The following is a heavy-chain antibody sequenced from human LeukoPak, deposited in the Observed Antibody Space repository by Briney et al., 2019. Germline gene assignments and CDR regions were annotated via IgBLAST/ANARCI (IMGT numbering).Heavy chain of an antibody. V-gene: IGHV3-11*01. J-gene: IGHJ4*02. D-gene: IGHD2-15*01. CDR3: ARDPGGSCYFDY. CDR2: ISSSGSTI. Sequence: GGSLRLSCAASGFTFSTYWMSWVRQVPRKGLEWVSYISSSGSTIYYADSVKGRFTISRDNAKNSLYLQMNSLRAEDTAVYYCARDPGGSCYFDYWGQGTLVTVSS. CDR1: GFTFSTYW.